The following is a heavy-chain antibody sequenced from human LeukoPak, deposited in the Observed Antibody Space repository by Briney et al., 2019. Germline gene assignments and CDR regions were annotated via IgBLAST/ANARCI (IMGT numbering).Heavy chain of an antibody. V-gene: IGHV3-66*01. Sequence: QPGGSLRLSCVASGLTVRSNYMSWVRQAPGKGLECVSVIHNGDNTYYADSVRGRYTISRDYSKNTLYLQINSLRAEDTAVYYCARGDTAMGTYWGQGTLVSVSS. CDR3: ARGDTAMGTY. CDR2: IHNGDNT. CDR1: GLTVRSNY. D-gene: IGHD5-18*01. J-gene: IGHJ4*02.